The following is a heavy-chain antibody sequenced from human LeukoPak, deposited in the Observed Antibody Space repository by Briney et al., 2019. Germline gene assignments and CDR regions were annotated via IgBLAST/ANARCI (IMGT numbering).Heavy chain of an antibody. CDR2: ISAYNGNT. V-gene: IGHV1-18*01. D-gene: IGHD3-3*01. Sequence: ASVKVSCKASGYTFTSYGISWVRQAPGQGLDWMGWISAYNGNTNYAQKLQGRVTMTTDTSTSTAYMELRSLRSDDTAVYYCARVSNYYDFWSGYYRVKDWFGPWGQGTLVTVSS. J-gene: IGHJ5*02. CDR1: GYTFTSYG. CDR3: ARVSNYYDFWSGYYRVKDWFGP.